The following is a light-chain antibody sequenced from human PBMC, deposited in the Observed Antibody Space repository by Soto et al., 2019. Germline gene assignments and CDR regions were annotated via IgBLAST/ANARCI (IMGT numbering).Light chain of an antibody. Sequence: DIQLTQSPSFRSASVGDRVTITSRASQDISSYLAWYQQKPGKAPKLLIYAASTLQSGVPSRFSGSGSGTEFTLTISSLQPEDFATYYCQQLNSYPITFGQGTRLEIK. CDR3: QQLNSYPIT. J-gene: IGKJ5*01. CDR2: AAS. CDR1: QDISSY. V-gene: IGKV1-9*01.